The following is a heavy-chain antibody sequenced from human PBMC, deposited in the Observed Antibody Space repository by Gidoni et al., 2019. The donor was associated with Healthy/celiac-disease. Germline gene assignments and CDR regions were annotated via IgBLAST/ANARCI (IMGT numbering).Heavy chain of an antibody. J-gene: IGHJ4*02. D-gene: IGHD3-22*01. CDR3: ARDKAAMLVSSIFDY. Sequence: QVQLVESGGGVVQPGRSLRLSCAASGFTFSSYGMHWVRQAPGKGLEWVAVIWYDGSNKYYADSVKGRFTISRDNSKNTLYLQMNSRRAEDTAVYYCARDKAAMLVSSIFDYWGQGTLVTVSS. V-gene: IGHV3-33*01. CDR2: IWYDGSNK. CDR1: GFTFSSYG.